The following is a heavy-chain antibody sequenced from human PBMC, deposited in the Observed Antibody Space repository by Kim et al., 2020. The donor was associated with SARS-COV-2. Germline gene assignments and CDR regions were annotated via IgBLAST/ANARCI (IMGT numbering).Heavy chain of an antibody. J-gene: IGHJ5*02. CDR1: GYTFTSYY. CDR3: ASQGMGIAAAGPGGWFDP. D-gene: IGHD6-13*01. V-gene: IGHV1-46*01. Sequence: ASVKVSCKASGYTFTSYYMHWVRQAPGQGLEGMGIINPSGGSTSYAQKFQGRVTMTRDTSTSTVYMELSSLRSEDTAVYYCASQGMGIAAAGPGGWFDPWGQGTLVTVSS. CDR2: INPSGGST.